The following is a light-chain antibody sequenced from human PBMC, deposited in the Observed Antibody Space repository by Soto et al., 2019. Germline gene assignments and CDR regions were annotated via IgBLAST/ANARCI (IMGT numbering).Light chain of an antibody. CDR3: QQYDSSPWP. CDR2: DAS. J-gene: IGKJ1*01. Sequence: ESRMSRSPSHLSETVGERVTITCLASQSISSWLAWYQQKPGKAPKLLIYDASSLESGVPSRFSGSGSGTDFTLSISRLEPEDFALYSCQQYDSSPWPFGQGTKVDTK. CDR1: QSISSW. V-gene: IGKV1-5*01.